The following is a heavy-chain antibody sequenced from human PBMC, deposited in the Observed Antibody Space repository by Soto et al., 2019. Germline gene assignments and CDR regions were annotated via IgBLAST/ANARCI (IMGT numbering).Heavy chain of an antibody. Sequence: QVQLVESGGGVVQPGRSLRLSCAASGFTFSSYGMHWVRQAPGKGLEWVALISYDGSNKFYADSVRGRFTVSRDNSRTTLYLQMNSLRPEDTAVYYCAKDHSFYYDSSGYLPPPDSWGQGTLVTVSS. CDR3: AKDHSFYYDSSGYLPPPDS. V-gene: IGHV3-30*18. J-gene: IGHJ4*02. CDR2: ISYDGSNK. CDR1: GFTFSSYG. D-gene: IGHD3-22*01.